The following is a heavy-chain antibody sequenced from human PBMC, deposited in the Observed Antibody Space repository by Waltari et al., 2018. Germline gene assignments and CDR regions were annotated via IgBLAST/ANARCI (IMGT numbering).Heavy chain of an antibody. D-gene: IGHD6-13*01. J-gene: IGHJ3*02. CDR2: IYPGASDT. CDR1: GYSFTSYW. V-gene: IGHV5-51*01. CDR3: ARQHSSSWVPDAFDI. Sequence: EVQLVQSGAEVKKPGESLKISCKGSGYSFTSYWIGWVRQMPGKGLEWMGIIYPGASDTRYSPSFQGQVTISADKSISTAYLQWSSLKASDTAMYYCARQHSSSWVPDAFDIWGQGTMVTVSS.